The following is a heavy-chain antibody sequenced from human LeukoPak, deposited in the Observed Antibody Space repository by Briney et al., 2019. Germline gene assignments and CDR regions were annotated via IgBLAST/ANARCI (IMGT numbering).Heavy chain of an antibody. CDR3: ATSRPPGGGLYAHHTHFDY. CDR1: GGSISSGGYY. J-gene: IGHJ4*02. Sequence: SETLSLTCTVSGGSISSGGYYWSWIRQHPGKGLEWIGYIYYSGSTYYNPSLKSRVTISVDTSKNQFSLKLSSVTAEDTAVYYCATSRPPGGGLYAHHTHFDYWGQGTLVTVSS. CDR2: IYYSGST. D-gene: IGHD2-8*01. V-gene: IGHV4-31*03.